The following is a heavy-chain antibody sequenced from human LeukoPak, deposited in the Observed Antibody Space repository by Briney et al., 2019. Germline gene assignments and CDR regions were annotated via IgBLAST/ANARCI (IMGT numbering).Heavy chain of an antibody. CDR1: GYTFTSYG. V-gene: IGHV1-18*01. CDR2: ISAYNGNT. D-gene: IGHD5-12*01. CDR3: ARDSRYSGYDFHYYYMDV. Sequence: ASVKVSCKASGYTFTSYGISWVRQAPGQGLEWMGWISAYNGNTNYAQKLQGRVTMTTDTSTSTAYMELRSLRSDDTAVYYCARDSRYSGYDFHYYYMDVWGKGTTVTVSS. J-gene: IGHJ6*03.